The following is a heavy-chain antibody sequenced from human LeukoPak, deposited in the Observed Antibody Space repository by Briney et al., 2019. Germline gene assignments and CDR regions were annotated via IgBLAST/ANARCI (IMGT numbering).Heavy chain of an antibody. J-gene: IGHJ4*02. V-gene: IGHV1-18*01. CDR2: VSPYNGNR. CDR3: ARDLRIVGTTVYLDY. CDR1: GYTFTSYG. Sequence: ASVKVSCKASGYTFTSYGISWVRQAPGQGLEWMGWVSPYNGNREYAQKFQGRVTMTTDTSTSTAYMELRSLRSDDTAVYYCARDLRIVGTTVYLDYWGQGTLVTVSS. D-gene: IGHD1-26*01.